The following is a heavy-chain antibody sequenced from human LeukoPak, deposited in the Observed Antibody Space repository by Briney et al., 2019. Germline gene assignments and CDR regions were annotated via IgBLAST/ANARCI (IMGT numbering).Heavy chain of an antibody. CDR2: IYYSGST. Sequence: PSETLSLTCTVSGGSISSSSYYWGWIRQPPGKGLEWIGSIYYSGSTFSNPSLKSRVTISVGTSKNQFSLTLTSVTAADTAVYYCARGSPYYYDSSGYPGAFDIWGQGTMATVSS. CDR1: GGSISSSSYY. J-gene: IGHJ3*02. V-gene: IGHV4-39*01. CDR3: ARGSPYYYDSSGYPGAFDI. D-gene: IGHD3-22*01.